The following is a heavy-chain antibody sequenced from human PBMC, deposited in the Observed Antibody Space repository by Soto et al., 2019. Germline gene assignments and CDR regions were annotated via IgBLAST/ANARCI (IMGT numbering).Heavy chain of an antibody. CDR3: TTDSDITTITVRFDY. J-gene: IGHJ4*01. V-gene: IGHV3-23*01. CDR2: ISGTGGNT. Sequence: GGSLRLSCTASGFTFSSYGMSWVRQRPGTGLEWVSAISGTGGNTYHAAPVKGRFAISRDDSKNMVYLEMNSLQTEDTAMYYCTTDSDITTITVRFDYWGHGTLVTVSS. CDR1: GFTFSSYG. D-gene: IGHD3-22*01.